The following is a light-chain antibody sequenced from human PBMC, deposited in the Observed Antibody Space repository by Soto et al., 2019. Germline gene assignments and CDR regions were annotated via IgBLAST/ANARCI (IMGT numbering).Light chain of an antibody. CDR1: QEINTY. V-gene: IGKV1-9*01. CDR3: QQRKSYPLT. J-gene: IGKJ5*01. CDR2: AVS. Sequence: DILLTQSPSFLSASVGDRVTITCRASQEINTYLAWYQQKPGKAPKLLIFAVSTLQNGVPSRFSGSGSGTEFTVTIPSLQNEDFATYYCQQRKSYPLTFGQGTRLEIK.